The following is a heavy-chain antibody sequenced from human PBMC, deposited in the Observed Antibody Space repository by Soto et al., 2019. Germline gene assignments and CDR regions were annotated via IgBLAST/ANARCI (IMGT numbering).Heavy chain of an antibody. CDR3: AKDVGWLSPPIDY. V-gene: IGHV3-23*01. D-gene: IGHD3-9*01. J-gene: IGHJ4*02. CDR1: GFTFCSYA. Sequence: TGGSLRLSCAASGFTFCSYALSWVRQAPGKGLEWVSAISGSGGSTYYADSVKGRFTISRDNSKNTLYLQMNSLRAEDTAVYYCAKDVGWLSPPIDYWGQGTLVTVSS. CDR2: ISGSGGST.